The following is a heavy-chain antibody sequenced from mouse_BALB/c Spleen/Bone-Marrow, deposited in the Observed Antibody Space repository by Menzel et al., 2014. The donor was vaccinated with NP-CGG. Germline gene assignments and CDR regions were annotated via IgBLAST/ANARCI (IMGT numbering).Heavy chain of an antibody. D-gene: IGHD2-4*01. V-gene: IGHV2-9*02. CDR3: ARDLSICYDYPFDY. Sequence: QVQLQQSGPGLVAPSQSLSITCTVSGFSLTSYGVHWVRQPPGKGLEWLGIIWAGGSTNYNPALMSRPSISKDNSKSXVFLKMNSLQTDDTAIYYCARDLSICYDYPFDYWGQGTTLTVSS. CDR2: IWAGGST. CDR1: GFSLTSYG. J-gene: IGHJ2*01.